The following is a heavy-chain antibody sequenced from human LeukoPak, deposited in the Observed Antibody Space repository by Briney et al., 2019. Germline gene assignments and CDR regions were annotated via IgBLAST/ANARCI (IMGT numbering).Heavy chain of an antibody. V-gene: IGHV3-30-3*01. CDR1: GFPFTNCA. D-gene: IGHD1-26*01. CDR3: ASFVVQWELLDFAFDI. Sequence: GGSLRLSCAASGFPFTNCAVHWVRQAPGKGLEWVAAISFDGSDKYYTDSVKGRFTISRDNSKNTLSLQMNSLRAADTAVFYCASFVVQWELLDFAFDIWGQGTMVTVSS. J-gene: IGHJ3*02. CDR2: ISFDGSDK.